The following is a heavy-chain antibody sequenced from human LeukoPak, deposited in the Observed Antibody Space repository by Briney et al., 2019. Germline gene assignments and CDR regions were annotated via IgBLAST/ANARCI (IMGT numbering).Heavy chain of an antibody. V-gene: IGHV1-18*01. CDR3: ARSFARDYDILTGYYIGDY. CDR1: GYTFTSNG. CDR2: FSAYDGNT. Sequence: ASVKVSCKASGYTFTSNGITWVRQAPGQGLEWMGWFSAYDGNTNSAQKLQGRLTMTTDTSTSTAYMELRSLRSDDTAVYYCARSFARDYDILTGYYIGDYWGQGTLVTVSS. D-gene: IGHD3-9*01. J-gene: IGHJ4*02.